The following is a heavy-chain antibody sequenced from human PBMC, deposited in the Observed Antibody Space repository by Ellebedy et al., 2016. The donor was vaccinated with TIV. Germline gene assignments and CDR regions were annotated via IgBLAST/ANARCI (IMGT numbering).Heavy chain of an antibody. D-gene: IGHD4-17*01. CDR2: IHHSGST. Sequence: MPSETLSLTCTVSGYSISSGYFWGWIRQSPGKGLEWIGSIHHSGSTYDNPSPKSRVTMSVDTSKNDLSLKLRSLTAADSAGYYCAREAPSLDNGDSPIVGGFDPWGQGTRVIVSS. V-gene: IGHV4-38-2*02. CDR1: GYSISSGYF. CDR3: AREAPSLDNGDSPIVGGFDP. J-gene: IGHJ5*02.